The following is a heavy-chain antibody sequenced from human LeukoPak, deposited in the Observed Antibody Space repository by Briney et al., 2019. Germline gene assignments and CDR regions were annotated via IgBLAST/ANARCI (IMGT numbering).Heavy chain of an antibody. CDR2: ISGDGSST. CDR3: ARLHEYCYSASCTYEYFQR. J-gene: IGHJ1*01. Sequence: PGGSLRLSCAASGFTFSNYWMHWVRQAPGKGLLWVSRISGDGSSTSYADSVKGRFTISRDNAKNTLYLQMNSLSAEDTAVYYCARLHEYCYSASCTYEYFQRWGQGTLVTVSS. D-gene: IGHD2-2*01. CDR1: GFTFSNYW. V-gene: IGHV3-74*01.